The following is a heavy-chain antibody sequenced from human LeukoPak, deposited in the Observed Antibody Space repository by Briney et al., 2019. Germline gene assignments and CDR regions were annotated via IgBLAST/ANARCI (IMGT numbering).Heavy chain of an antibody. CDR1: GFAVSSNY. D-gene: IGHD5-12*01. CDR3: ARDSMGLRFDYLDY. Sequence: PGGSLRLSCAASGFAVSSNYMNWVRQAPGKGLEWVSVIYSGGSTYYADSVKGRFTISRDNSKNTLYLQMNSLRADDTAVYYCARDSMGLRFDYLDYWGQGTLVTVSS. J-gene: IGHJ4*02. CDR2: IYSGGST. V-gene: IGHV3-66*01.